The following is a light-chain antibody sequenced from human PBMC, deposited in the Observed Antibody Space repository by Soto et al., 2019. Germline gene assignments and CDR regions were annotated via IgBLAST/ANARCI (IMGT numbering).Light chain of an antibody. Sequence: QSVLTQPRSVSGSPGQSVTISCTGTSSDVGGYKYVSWYQQHPGKVPKLMMFDVSERPSGVPDRFSGSKSGNTASLSISGLQAEDEADYYCCAYAGSYTVLFGGETKVTVL. J-gene: IGLJ2*01. CDR2: DVS. CDR3: CAYAGSYTVL. V-gene: IGLV2-11*01. CDR1: SSDVGGYKY.